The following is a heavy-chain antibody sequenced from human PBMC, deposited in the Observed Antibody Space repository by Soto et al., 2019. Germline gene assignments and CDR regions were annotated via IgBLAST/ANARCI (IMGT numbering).Heavy chain of an antibody. V-gene: IGHV4-30-4*01. D-gene: IGHD5-12*01. J-gene: IGHJ4*02. CDR3: AGEARYSCYLTTPMVDY. CDR1: GGSISSGDYY. CDR2: IYYSGST. Sequence: QVQLQESGPGLVKPSQTLSLTCTVSGGSISSGDYYWSWIRQPPGKGLEWIGYIYYSGSTYYNPSLKSRVTISVDTSKNQFSLKRSAVTAADTAVYYCAGEARYSCYLTTPMVDYCGQGTLVTVSS.